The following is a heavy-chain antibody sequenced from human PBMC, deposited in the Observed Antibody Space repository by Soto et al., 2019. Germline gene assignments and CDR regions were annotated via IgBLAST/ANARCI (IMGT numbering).Heavy chain of an antibody. CDR1: GFTFNTYA. Sequence: GGSLRLPCAASGFTFNTYAMTWVRQPPGKGLEGVSSISLTGGSVYDADSVKGRFSISRDNTKNILYLQMTRLRVEDTAKYFCATVIRRDGYGGFDVWGKGTMVTVSS. V-gene: IGHV3-23*01. D-gene: IGHD5-12*01. J-gene: IGHJ3*01. CDR3: ATVIRRDGYGGFDV. CDR2: ISLTGGSV.